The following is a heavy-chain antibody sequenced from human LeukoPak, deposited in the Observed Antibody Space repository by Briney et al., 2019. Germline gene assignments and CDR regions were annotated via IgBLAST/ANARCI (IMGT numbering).Heavy chain of an antibody. D-gene: IGHD3-9*01. CDR2: ISTYNPNT. V-gene: IGHV1-18*01. J-gene: IGHJ4*02. Sequence: ASVKVSCKASGYSFTAYVISWVRQAPGQGLEWMGWISTYNPNTNYAQKFQGGVTMTTDTSTSTVYMELRSLRSDDTAVYYCARSPARGYDILTNYNDYWGQGTLVTVPS. CDR3: ARSPARGYDILTNYNDY. CDR1: GYSFTAYV.